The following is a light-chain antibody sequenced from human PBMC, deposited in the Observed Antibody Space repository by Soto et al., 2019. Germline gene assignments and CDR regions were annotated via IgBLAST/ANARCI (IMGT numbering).Light chain of an antibody. CDR2: GIS. CDR1: QSVNSN. CDR3: QQRSDWPVT. J-gene: IGKJ5*01. V-gene: IGKV3-15*01. Sequence: EMVMTQSPAILSVSPGESATLSCRASQSVNSNYLAWYQQHPGQPPRLLIYGISTRATGIPARFSGSGSGTEFSLTISSLQSEDFAVYYCQQRSDWPVTFGQGTRLE.